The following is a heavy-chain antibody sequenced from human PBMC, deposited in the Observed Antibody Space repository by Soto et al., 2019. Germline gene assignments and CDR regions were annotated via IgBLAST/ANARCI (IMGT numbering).Heavy chain of an antibody. J-gene: IGHJ1*01. Sequence: PGGSLRLSCAASGFTFSNAWMSWVRQAPGKGLEWVGRIKSKTDGGTTDYAAPVKGRFTISRDDSKNTLYLQMNSLKTEDTAVYYCTTVYVDIVPTPLTVQHWGQGTLVTVSS. CDR1: GFTFSNAW. CDR2: IKSKTDGGTT. CDR3: TTVYVDIVPTPLTVQH. D-gene: IGHD5-12*01. V-gene: IGHV3-15*01.